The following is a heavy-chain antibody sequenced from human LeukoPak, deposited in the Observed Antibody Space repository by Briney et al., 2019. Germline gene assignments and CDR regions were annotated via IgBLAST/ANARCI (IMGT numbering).Heavy chain of an antibody. CDR2: IWYDGSNK. CDR1: GFTFSSYG. V-gene: IGHV3-33*01. CDR3: AREHNPHYYYYGMDV. Sequence: GRSLRLSCAASGFTFSSYGMHWVRQAPGKGLEWVAVIWYDGSNKYYADSVKGRFTISRDNSKNTLYLQMNSLRAEDTAVYYCAREHNPHYYYYGMDVWGQGTTVTVSS. J-gene: IGHJ6*02. D-gene: IGHD1-14*01.